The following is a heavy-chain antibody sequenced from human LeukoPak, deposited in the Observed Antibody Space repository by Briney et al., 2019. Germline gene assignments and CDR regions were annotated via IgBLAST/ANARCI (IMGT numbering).Heavy chain of an antibody. CDR3: ARDRSSSGWDTFDY. Sequence: PGGSLRLSCAASGFTFSSYAMHWVRQAPGKGLEWVAVISYDGSNKYYADSVKGRFTISGDNSKNTLYLQMNSLRAEDTAVYYCARDRSSSGWDTFDYWGQGTLVTVSS. CDR1: GFTFSSYA. D-gene: IGHD6-19*01. J-gene: IGHJ4*02. CDR2: ISYDGSNK. V-gene: IGHV3-30-3*01.